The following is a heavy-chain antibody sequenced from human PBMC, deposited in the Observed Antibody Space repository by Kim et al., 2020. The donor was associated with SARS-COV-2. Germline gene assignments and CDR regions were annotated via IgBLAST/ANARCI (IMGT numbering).Heavy chain of an antibody. CDR1: GGSVSSGPYY. CDR3: ARGRYSGYEDF. Sequence: SETLSLTCTVSGGSVSSGPYYWTWIRQPPGKGLEWIAYIYYGVSTKNPSLKSRVTLSRDTSKNHFSLDLNSVTAADTAVYYCARGRYSGYEDFWGQGLLVTVPS. CDR2: IYYGVST. V-gene: IGHV4-61*03. D-gene: IGHD5-12*01. J-gene: IGHJ4*02.